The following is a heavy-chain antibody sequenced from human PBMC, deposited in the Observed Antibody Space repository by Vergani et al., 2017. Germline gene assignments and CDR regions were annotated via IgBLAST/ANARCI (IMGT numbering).Heavy chain of an antibody. J-gene: IGHJ3*02. V-gene: IGHV4-59*12. CDR1: GGSISSYY. Sequence: QVQLQESGPGLVKPSETLSLTCTVSGGSISSYYWSWIRQPPGKGLEWIGYIYYSGSTYYNPTLKSRVTISVDTSKNQFSLKLSSVTAADTAVYYCARAPIATTICGVVIILFAFDIWGQGTMVTVSS. D-gene: IGHD3-3*01. CDR2: IYYSGST. CDR3: ARAPIATTICGVVIILFAFDI.